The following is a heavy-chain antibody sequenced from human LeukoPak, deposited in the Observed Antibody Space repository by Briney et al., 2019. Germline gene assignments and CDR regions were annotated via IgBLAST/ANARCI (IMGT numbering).Heavy chain of an antibody. V-gene: IGHV3-11*01. CDR1: GFTFSDYY. CDR3: ARDLRYCSGGSCSVRYDY. J-gene: IGHJ4*02. Sequence: PGGSLRLSCAASGFTFSDYYMSWIRQAPGKGLEWVSYISSSGSTIYYADSVKGRFTISRDNAKNSLYLQMNSLRAEDTAVYYCARDLRYCSGGSCSVRYDYWGQGTMVSSAS. CDR2: ISSSGSTI. D-gene: IGHD2-15*01.